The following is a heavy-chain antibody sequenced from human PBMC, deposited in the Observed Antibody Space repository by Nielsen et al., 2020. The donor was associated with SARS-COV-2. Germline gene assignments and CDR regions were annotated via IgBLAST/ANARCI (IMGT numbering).Heavy chain of an antibody. CDR1: GYTFTSSA. D-gene: IGHD3-3*01. CDR2: INAGNGNT. J-gene: IGHJ5*02. Sequence: ASVKVSCKASGYTFTSSAMHWVRQAPGQRLEWMGWINAGNGNTKYSQKFQGRVTITRDTSASTAYMELSSLRSEDTAVYYCARRITIFGVVMTNWFDPWGQGTLVTVSS. V-gene: IGHV1-3*01. CDR3: ARRITIFGVVMTNWFDP.